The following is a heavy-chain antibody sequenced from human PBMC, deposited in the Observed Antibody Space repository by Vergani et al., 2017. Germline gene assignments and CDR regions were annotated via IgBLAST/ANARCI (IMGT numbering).Heavy chain of an antibody. J-gene: IGHJ4*02. CDR3: ARFRGPDIVGTAFDH. V-gene: IGHV4-34*01. CDR2: INDIGTT. Sequence: QVQLQQWGAGLLKPSETLSLTCGVHGGSFSVYYWSWIRQSPGKGLEWIGAINDIGTTNYNPSFRSRVTISVDTSKTKFFLRLNSVIAADTAVYFCARFRGPDIVGTAFDHWARGTLVTVSA. D-gene: IGHD5-12*01. CDR1: GGSFSVYY.